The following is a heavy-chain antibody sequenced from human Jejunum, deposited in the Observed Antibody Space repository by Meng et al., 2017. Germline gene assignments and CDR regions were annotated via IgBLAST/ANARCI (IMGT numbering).Heavy chain of an antibody. J-gene: IGHJ4*02. Sequence: QLELHASGPGLVKPSQTLSLTCSVSGGSISSGIYFWTWIRQHPGKGLEWIGNIHYSGTTNYNPSLKSLVTISVDTSKNQFSLKLTSVTAADTAVYYCARSRWDDTGYYYFDYWGQGTLVTVSS. CDR1: GGSISSGIYF. D-gene: IGHD3-9*01. CDR3: ARSRWDDTGYYYFDY. CDR2: IHYSGTT. V-gene: IGHV4-31*01.